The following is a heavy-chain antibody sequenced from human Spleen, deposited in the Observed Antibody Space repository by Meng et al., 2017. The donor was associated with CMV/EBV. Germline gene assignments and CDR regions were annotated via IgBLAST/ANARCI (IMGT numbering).Heavy chain of an antibody. D-gene: IGHD2-15*01. J-gene: IGHJ6*02. CDR1: GFTFSSYW. Sequence: GESLKISCAASGFTFSSYWMHWVRQAPGKGLEWVAIISYDGNNDSYADSVKGRFTISRDNSKNTLLLQMDSLRAEDSAVYYCARGDVDYSTPPRGMDVWGQGTTVTVSS. CDR3: ARGDVDYSTPPRGMDV. CDR2: ISYDGNND. V-gene: IGHV3-30*03.